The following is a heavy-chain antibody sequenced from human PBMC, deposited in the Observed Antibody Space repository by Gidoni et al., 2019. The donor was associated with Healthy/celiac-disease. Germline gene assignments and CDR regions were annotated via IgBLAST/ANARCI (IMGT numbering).Heavy chain of an antibody. V-gene: IGHV3-23*01. CDR1: GFTLSSCA. D-gene: IGHD3-3*01. CDR2: ILGSGGRT. Sequence: EVQLLESGGGVVQPGGSLRLSWAASGFTLSSCARSWGRQAPGKGLECVSAILGSGGRTYYADSVKGRFPISRDNSKNTLYLQMTSLRAEDTAVYYCAKDSPGFWSGAAKDPDAFDIWGQGTMVTVSS. J-gene: IGHJ3*02. CDR3: AKDSPGFWSGAAKDPDAFDI.